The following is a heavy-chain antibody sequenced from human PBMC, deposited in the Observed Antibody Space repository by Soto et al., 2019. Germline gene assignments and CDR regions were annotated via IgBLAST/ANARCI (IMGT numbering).Heavy chain of an antibody. V-gene: IGHV4-39*07. J-gene: IGHJ4*02. CDR2: IYYSGST. Sequence: SETLSLTCTVSGGSISSSSYYWGWIRQPPGKGLEWIGSIYYSGSTYYNPSLKSRVTISVDTSKNQFSLKLSSVTAADAAVYDCARVYSSGWHFDYWGQGTLVIVSS. CDR1: GGSISSSSYY. CDR3: ARVYSSGWHFDY. D-gene: IGHD6-19*01.